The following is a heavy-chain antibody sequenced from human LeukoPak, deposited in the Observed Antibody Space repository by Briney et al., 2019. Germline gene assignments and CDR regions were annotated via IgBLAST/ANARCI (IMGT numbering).Heavy chain of an antibody. V-gene: IGHV4-39*01. J-gene: IGHJ4*02. CDR3: ARVPRVRIVVVPAAMSYFDY. D-gene: IGHD2-2*01. CDR1: AGSISSSRYY. Sequence: SETMSLTCTVYAGSISSSRYYWGWFRHPPGNGLEWIGSIYYKGSTYYNPTLKCRVTISVDTSKNQFSLKLSSVTAADTAVYYCARVPRVRIVVVPAAMSYFDYWGQGTLVTVSS. CDR2: IYYKGST.